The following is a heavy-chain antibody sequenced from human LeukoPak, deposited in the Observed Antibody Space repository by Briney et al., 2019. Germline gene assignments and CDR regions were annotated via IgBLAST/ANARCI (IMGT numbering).Heavy chain of an antibody. CDR1: GFTFSSYS. V-gene: IGHV3-48*01. Sequence: SGGSLRLSCAASGFTFSSYSMNWVRQAPGKGLEWVSYISSSSSTIYYADSVKGRFTISRDNAKNSLYLQMNSLRAEDTAVYYCAREGYDFWSGYRNYFDYWGQGTLVTVSS. CDR3: AREGYDFWSGYRNYFDY. CDR2: ISSSSSTI. D-gene: IGHD3-3*01. J-gene: IGHJ4*02.